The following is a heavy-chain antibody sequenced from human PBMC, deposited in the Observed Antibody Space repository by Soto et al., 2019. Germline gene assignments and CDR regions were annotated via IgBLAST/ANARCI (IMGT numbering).Heavy chain of an antibody. D-gene: IGHD7-27*01. CDR1: GGSVSSGSYY. CDR2: IYYSGST. CDR3: ARDGEGLGIMRFYYYYGMDV. V-gene: IGHV4-61*01. J-gene: IGHJ6*02. Sequence: PSETLSLTCTVSGGSVSSGSYYWSWIRQPPGKGLEWIGYIYYSGSTNYNPSLKSRVTISVDTSKNQFSLKLSSVTAADTAVYYCARDGEGLGIMRFYYYYGMDVRGQGTTVTVYS.